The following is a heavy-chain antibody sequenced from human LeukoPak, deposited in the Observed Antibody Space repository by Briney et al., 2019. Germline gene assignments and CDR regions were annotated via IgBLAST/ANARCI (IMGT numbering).Heavy chain of an antibody. CDR3: ASGQWTPPDYSFDY. V-gene: IGHV3-53*01. Sequence: GGSLRLSCTASGFTVSNNYMSWVRQAPGKGLEWVSVIYSGGSVYHADSVKGRFTISRDNSKNTLYLQMNSLRAEDTAVYYCASGQWTPPDYSFDYWGQGTLVTVSS. CDR2: IYSGGSV. D-gene: IGHD3/OR15-3a*01. J-gene: IGHJ4*02. CDR1: GFTVSNNY.